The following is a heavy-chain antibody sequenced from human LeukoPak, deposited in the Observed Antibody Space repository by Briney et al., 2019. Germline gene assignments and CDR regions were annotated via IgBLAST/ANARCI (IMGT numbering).Heavy chain of an antibody. J-gene: IGHJ4*02. CDR3: ARESPATAIHFDY. D-gene: IGHD2-2*02. Sequence: ASVKVSCKASGYTFTGYYMHWVRQAPGQGLEWMGWINPNSGGTNYAQKFQGRVTMTRDTSISTAYMVLSRLRSDDTAVYYCARESPATAIHFDYWGQGTLVTVSS. CDR2: INPNSGGT. V-gene: IGHV1-2*02. CDR1: GYTFTGYY.